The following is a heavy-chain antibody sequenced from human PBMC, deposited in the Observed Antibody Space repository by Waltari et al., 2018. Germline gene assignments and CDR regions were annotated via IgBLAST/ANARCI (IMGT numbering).Heavy chain of an antibody. CDR2: KRYEGSNK. J-gene: IGHJ4*02. CDR3: AKDGDCSGGSCGGVDY. CDR1: GFTFSSYG. V-gene: IGHV3-30*02. Sequence: QVQLVESGGGVVQPGGSLRLFCAASGFTFSSYGMHRVRQAPGKGLESVAFKRYEGSNKDYANCVKGRFTISRDNSKNTLYLQMNSLRAEDTAVYYCAKDGDCSGGSCGGVDYWGQGTLVTVSS. D-gene: IGHD2-15*01.